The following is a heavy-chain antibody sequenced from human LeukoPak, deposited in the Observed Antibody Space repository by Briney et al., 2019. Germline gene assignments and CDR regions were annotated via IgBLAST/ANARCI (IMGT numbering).Heavy chain of an antibody. CDR1: GFTFSTYP. V-gene: IGHV3-64D*06. CDR2: ISSDGTGP. CDR3: AKDSPSRTATTEVPVDY. J-gene: IGHJ4*02. D-gene: IGHD1/OR15-1a*01. Sequence: GGSLRLSCSASGFTFSTYPMHWVRQAPGKGLEYVSSISSDGTGPYYADSVKGRFTISRDNSKNTLCLQMSSLRPEDTAVYYCAKDSPSRTATTEVPVDYWGQGTLVTVSS.